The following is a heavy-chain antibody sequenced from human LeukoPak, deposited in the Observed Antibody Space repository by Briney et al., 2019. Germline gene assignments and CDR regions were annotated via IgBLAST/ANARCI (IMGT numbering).Heavy chain of an antibody. V-gene: IGHV3-21*01. Sequence: GGSLRLSCAASGFTFSSYSMNWVRQAPGKGLEWVSSISSSSSYIYYADSVKGRFTISRDNAKNSLHLQMNSLRAEDTAVYYCARDYCSAASCFYNWFDHWGQGTLVTVSS. CDR3: ARDYCSAASCFYNWFDH. J-gene: IGHJ5*02. CDR2: ISSSSSYI. CDR1: GFTFSSYS. D-gene: IGHD2-15*01.